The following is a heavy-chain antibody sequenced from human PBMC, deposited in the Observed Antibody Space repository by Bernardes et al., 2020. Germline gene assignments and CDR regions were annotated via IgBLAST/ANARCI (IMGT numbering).Heavy chain of an antibody. CDR1: GFSLSTSGLG. CDR3: AQRPSIAAGTEGGWFDP. D-gene: IGHD6-13*01. Sequence: SGPTLVKPTQTLPLTCTFSGFSLSTSGLGVGWIRHPPVKALEWLALIYWDDDKRYSPSLKSRLTITQDTSTNQVVLTMTNMDPVDTATYYCAQRPSIAAGTEGGWFDPWGQGTLVTVSA. V-gene: IGHV2-5*02. CDR2: IYWDDDK. J-gene: IGHJ5*02.